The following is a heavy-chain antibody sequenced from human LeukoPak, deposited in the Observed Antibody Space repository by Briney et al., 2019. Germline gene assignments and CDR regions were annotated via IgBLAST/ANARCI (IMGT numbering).Heavy chain of an antibody. CDR3: ARVNRDYGGSSGFYY. CDR2: ISAYNGNT. D-gene: IGHD4-23*01. J-gene: IGHJ4*02. CDR1: GYTSTSYG. V-gene: IGHV1-18*01. Sequence: ASVKLSCTASGYTSTSYGISWVRQAPGQGLEWMGWISAYNGNTNYAQKLQGRVTMTTDTSTSTAYMELRSLRSDDTAVYYCARVNRDYGGSSGFYYWGQGTLVSVSS.